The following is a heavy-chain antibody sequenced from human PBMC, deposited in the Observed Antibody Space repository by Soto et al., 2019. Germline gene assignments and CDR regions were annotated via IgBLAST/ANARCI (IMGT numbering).Heavy chain of an antibody. V-gene: IGHV3-48*01. Sequence: PGGSLRLSCAASGFTFSSYSMNWVRQAPGKGLEWVSYISSSSSTIYYADSVKGRFTISRDNAKNSLYLQMNSLRAEDTAVYYCARENTMVRGVPYGMDVWGQGTTVTVSS. CDR2: ISSSSSTI. CDR3: ARENTMVRGVPYGMDV. J-gene: IGHJ6*02. CDR1: GFTFSSYS. D-gene: IGHD3-10*01.